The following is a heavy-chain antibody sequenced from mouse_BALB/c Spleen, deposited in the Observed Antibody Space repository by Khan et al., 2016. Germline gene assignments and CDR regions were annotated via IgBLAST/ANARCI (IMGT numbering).Heavy chain of an antibody. J-gene: IGHJ2*01. CDR2: ISPGNGDI. CDR1: GYTFTDHA. Sequence: QVQLQQSDAELVKPGASVKISCKASGYTFTDHAIHWVKQKPEQGLEWIGYISPGNGDITYNEKFKGKATLTADKSSSTAYMLLNSLTSEESAVXFCKRHYYVYYFDYWGQGTTLTVSS. D-gene: IGHD1-2*01. CDR3: KRHYYVYYFDY. V-gene: IGHV1S53*02.